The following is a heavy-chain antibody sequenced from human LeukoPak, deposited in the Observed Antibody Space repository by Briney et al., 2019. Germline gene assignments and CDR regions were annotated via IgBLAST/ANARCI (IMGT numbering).Heavy chain of an antibody. J-gene: IGHJ6*04. D-gene: IGHD3-10*02. Sequence: PGGSLRLSCAASGFTFSSYAMSWVRQAPGKGLEWVSAINGIGGSTYYADSVKGRFIISRDNSKNTVYLQMNSLRAEDTAVYYCAELGITMIGGVWGKGTTVTISS. CDR1: GFTFSSYA. V-gene: IGHV3-23*01. CDR2: INGIGGST. CDR3: AELGITMIGGV.